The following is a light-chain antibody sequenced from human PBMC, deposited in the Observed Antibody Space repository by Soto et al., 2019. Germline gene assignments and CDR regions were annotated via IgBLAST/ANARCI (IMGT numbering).Light chain of an antibody. CDR2: HAS. Sequence: DTPSTQSPSFLSASVEDRVTTTCRASQSISSWLAWYQQKPGKAPKLLIYHASTLESGVPSRFSGSGSGTEFTLTISSLQPDDFATYYCHQYNSYSFGQGTKVDI. CDR3: HQYNSYS. J-gene: IGKJ1*01. CDR1: QSISSW. V-gene: IGKV1-5*01.